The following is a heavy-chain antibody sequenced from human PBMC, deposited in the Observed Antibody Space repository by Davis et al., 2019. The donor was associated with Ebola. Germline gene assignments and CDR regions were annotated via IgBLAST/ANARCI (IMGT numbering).Heavy chain of an antibody. CDR2: ISSSSYYI. V-gene: IGHV3-21*01. CDR3: GRSNV. Sequence: PGGSLRLSCAASGFTFSSYNMNWIRHAPGKVLEWVSSISSSSYYIYYADSVKVRFTISRDNAKNSLYLQMNSLRAEDTAVYYCGRSNVWGQGTAVTVSS. J-gene: IGHJ6*02. CDR1: GFTFSSYN.